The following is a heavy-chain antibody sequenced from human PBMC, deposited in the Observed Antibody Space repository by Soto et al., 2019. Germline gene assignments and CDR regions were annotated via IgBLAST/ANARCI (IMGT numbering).Heavy chain of an antibody. CDR1: GFTFSTYS. J-gene: IGHJ5*02. D-gene: IGHD2-21*01. CDR2: ISYTSGTI. Sequence: GGSLRLSCAASGFTFSTYSMNWVRQAPGKGLEWVSYISYTSGTIFYADSVRGRFTISRDNAKNSLFLQMNSLRDEDTAVYYCARDNGLAGSFDPWGQGTLVTVS. V-gene: IGHV3-48*02. CDR3: ARDNGLAGSFDP.